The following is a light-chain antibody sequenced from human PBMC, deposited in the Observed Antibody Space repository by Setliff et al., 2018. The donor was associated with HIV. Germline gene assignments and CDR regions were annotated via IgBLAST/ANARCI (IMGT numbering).Light chain of an antibody. Sequence: QSVLTQPASVSGSPGQSITISRTGTSSDIAIYNFVSWYQHHPGKAPKLIIYDVSNRPSGVSNRFSGSKSGNTASLTISGLQAEDEADYYCSSYTSSSTRVFGTGTKVTVL. V-gene: IGLV2-14*03. CDR3: SSYTSSSTRV. CDR1: SSDIAIYNF. CDR2: DVS. J-gene: IGLJ1*01.